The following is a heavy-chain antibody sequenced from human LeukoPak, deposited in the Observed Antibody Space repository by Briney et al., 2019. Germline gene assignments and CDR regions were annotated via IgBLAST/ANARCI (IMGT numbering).Heavy chain of an antibody. CDR3: ASTQGGYFDY. CDR2: ISSSSVSI. Sequence: PGGSLRLSCAASGFTFSTYTMNWVRQAPGKGLEWVSSISSSSVSIYYADSVKGRFTISRDNAKDSLYLQMNSLRAEDTAVYYCASTQGGYFDYWGQGTLVTVSS. D-gene: IGHD3-16*01. CDR1: GFTFSTYT. V-gene: IGHV3-48*04. J-gene: IGHJ4*02.